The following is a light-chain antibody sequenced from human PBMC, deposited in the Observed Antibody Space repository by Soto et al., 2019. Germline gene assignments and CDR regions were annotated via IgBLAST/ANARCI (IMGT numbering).Light chain of an antibody. CDR1: QDISNY. CDR2: DAS. V-gene: IGKV1-33*01. Sequence: DIQMTQSPSSLSASVGDRVTITWQASQDISNYLNWYQQKPGKAPKLLIYDASNLETGVPSRFSGSGSGTDFTFTISSLLPEDIATYYCQQYDNLPYTFGQGTKLEIK. CDR3: QQYDNLPYT. J-gene: IGKJ2*01.